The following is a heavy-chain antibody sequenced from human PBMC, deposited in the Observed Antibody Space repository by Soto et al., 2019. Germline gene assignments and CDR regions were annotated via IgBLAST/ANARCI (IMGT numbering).Heavy chain of an antibody. CDR2: IYHSGNT. CDR3: AIVKLAGRGGLDY. Sequence: PSETLSLTCTVSGGSISLGYYWGWIRQPPGKGLEWIGSIYHSGNTYYNPSLKSRVSISLDTSKNNFSLELTSVTAADTAVYYCAIVKLAGRGGLDYWGLGTLVTVSS. D-gene: IGHD2-15*01. V-gene: IGHV4-38-2*02. J-gene: IGHJ4*02. CDR1: GGSISLGYY.